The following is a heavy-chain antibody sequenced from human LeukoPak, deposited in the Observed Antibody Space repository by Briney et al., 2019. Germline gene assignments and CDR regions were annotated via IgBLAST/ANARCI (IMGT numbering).Heavy chain of an antibody. CDR3: ARGRGEMATITGYYYYYMDV. D-gene: IGHD5-24*01. J-gene: IGHJ6*03. Sequence: SQTLSLTCALSGDSVSTNSAAWNWIRQSPSRGLEWLGRTYYSSKWYNDYALSVKSRIAINPDTSRNQFSLQLNSVTPEDTAVYYCARGRGEMATITGYYYYYMDVWGKGTTVTVSS. V-gene: IGHV6-1*01. CDR2: TYYSSKWYN. CDR1: GDSVSTNSAA.